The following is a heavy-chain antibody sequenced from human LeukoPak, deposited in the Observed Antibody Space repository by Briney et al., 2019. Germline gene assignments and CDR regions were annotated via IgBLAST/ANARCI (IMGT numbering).Heavy chain of an antibody. Sequence: GGSLRLSCAASGFTFSSYAMHWVRQAPGKGLKWVAFIRFDGSNTYYADSVKGRFTISRDNSKNTLYLQMNSLRAEDTAVYYCAKDPYDYNPYYFDYWGQGTLVTVSS. D-gene: IGHD4-11*01. CDR2: IRFDGSNT. J-gene: IGHJ4*02. V-gene: IGHV3-30*02. CDR1: GFTFSSYA. CDR3: AKDPYDYNPYYFDY.